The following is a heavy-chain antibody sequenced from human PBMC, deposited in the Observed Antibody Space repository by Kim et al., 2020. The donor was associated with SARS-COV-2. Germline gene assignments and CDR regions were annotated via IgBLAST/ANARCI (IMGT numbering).Heavy chain of an antibody. D-gene: IGHD3-16*01. CDR3: ARGSNRWGTNYFDY. Sequence: KVRGRVTITADESTSTAYMELSSLRSEDTAVYYCARGSNRWGTNYFDYWGQGTLVTVSS. V-gene: IGHV1-69*01. J-gene: IGHJ4*02.